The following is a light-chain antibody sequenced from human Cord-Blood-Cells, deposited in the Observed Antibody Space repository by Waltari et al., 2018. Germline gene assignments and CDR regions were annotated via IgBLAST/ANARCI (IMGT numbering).Light chain of an antibody. CDR1: SSAAGVYPY. V-gene: IGLV2-14*01. J-gene: IGLJ2*01. Sequence: QSALTQPASVSGSPGQSITISCTGTSSAAGVYPYVPWYQQHPGKTPKLMVYDVSNRPSGVSNRFSGSKSGNTASLTISGLQAEDEADYYCSSYTSSSTLVFGGGTKLTVL. CDR2: DVS. CDR3: SSYTSSSTLV.